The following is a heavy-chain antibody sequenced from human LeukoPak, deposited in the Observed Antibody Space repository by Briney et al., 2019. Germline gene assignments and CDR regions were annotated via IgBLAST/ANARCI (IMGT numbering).Heavy chain of an antibody. CDR3: ARGGETTVSKGRSFDY. V-gene: IGHV4-34*01. CDR1: GGSFSGYY. CDR2: INHSGST. J-gene: IGHJ4*02. Sequence: SETLSLTCAVNGGSFSGYYWSWIRQPPGKGLEWIGEINHSGSTNYNPSLKSRATISVDTPKNQFSLKLSSVTAADTAVDYCARGGETTVSKGRSFDYWGQGTLVTVSS. D-gene: IGHD4-17*01.